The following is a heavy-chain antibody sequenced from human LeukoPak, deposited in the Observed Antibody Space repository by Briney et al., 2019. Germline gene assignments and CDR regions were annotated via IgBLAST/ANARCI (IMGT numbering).Heavy chain of an antibody. D-gene: IGHD3-22*01. CDR3: ARDLYDSSGYPIIQPGNGNLPQPGY. CDR2: ISAYSDGT. J-gene: IGHJ4*02. CDR1: GYTFTSYG. V-gene: IGHV1-2*02. Sequence: GASVKVSCKASGYTFTSYGISWVRQAPGQGLEWMGWISAYSDGTNYAQKFQGRVTMTRDTSISTAYMELSRLRSDDTAVYYCARDLYDSSGYPIIQPGNGNLPQPGYWGQGTLVTVSS.